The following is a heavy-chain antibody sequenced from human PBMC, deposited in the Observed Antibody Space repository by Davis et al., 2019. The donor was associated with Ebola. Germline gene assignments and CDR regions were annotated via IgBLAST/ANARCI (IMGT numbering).Heavy chain of an antibody. D-gene: IGHD6-6*01. CDR2: INPNSGGT. J-gene: IGHJ4*02. CDR3: ARADSSHKRADY. V-gene: IGHV1-2*04. CDR1: GYTFTGYY. Sequence: ASVKVSCKASGYTFTGYYMHWVRQAPGQGLEWMGWINPNSGGTNYAQKFQGWVTMTRDTSISTAYMELSRLRSDDTAVYYCARADSSHKRADYWGQGTLVTVSS.